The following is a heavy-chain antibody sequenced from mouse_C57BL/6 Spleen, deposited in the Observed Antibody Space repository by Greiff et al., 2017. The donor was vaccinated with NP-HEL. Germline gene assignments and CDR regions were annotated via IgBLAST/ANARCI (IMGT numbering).Heavy chain of an antibody. V-gene: IGHV1-69*01. CDR2: IDPSDSYT. D-gene: IGHD1-1*01. CDR1: GYTFTSYW. CDR3: ARSNYEDAMDY. Sequence: QVQLQQPGAELVMPGASVKLSCKASGYTFTSYWMHWVKQRPGQGLEWIGEIDPSDSYTNYNQKFKGKSTLTVDKSSSTAYMQLSSLTSEDSAVYCCARSNYEDAMDYWGQGTSVTVSS. J-gene: IGHJ4*01.